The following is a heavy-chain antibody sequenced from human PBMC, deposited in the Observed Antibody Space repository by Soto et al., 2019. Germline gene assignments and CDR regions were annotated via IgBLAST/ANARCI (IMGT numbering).Heavy chain of an antibody. J-gene: IGHJ4*02. Sequence: EMQLLESGGGLVQPGGSLKLSCAASGFTFSNYAMSWVLQAPGKGLEWVSTISGRGGNTYYADSVKGRFTISRDNSRNTLYLQMDSLRVEDSAVYSCAKAGCSGGTCYLYYFDYWGQGALVTVSS. CDR3: AKAGCSGGTCYLYYFDY. CDR1: GFTFSNYA. V-gene: IGHV3-23*01. CDR2: ISGRGGNT. D-gene: IGHD2-15*01.